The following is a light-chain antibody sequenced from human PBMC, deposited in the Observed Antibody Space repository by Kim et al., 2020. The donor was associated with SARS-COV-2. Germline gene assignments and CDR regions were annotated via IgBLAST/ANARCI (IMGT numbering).Light chain of an antibody. CDR3: AAWDDSLSGRV. CDR1: SSNIGPNY. V-gene: IGLV1-47*02. CDR2: GNN. J-gene: IGLJ2*01. Sequence: QSVLTQPPSASGTPGQRVTISCSGSSSNIGPNYVSWYQQLPGTAPKLLIYGNNQRPSGVPDRFSGSKSGTSASLAISGLRSEDEADYYCAAWDDSLSGRVFGGGTQLTVL.